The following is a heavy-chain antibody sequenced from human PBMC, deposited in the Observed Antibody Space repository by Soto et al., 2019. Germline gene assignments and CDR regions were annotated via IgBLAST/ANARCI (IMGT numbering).Heavy chain of an antibody. CDR2: ISYDGSNK. J-gene: IGHJ4*02. V-gene: IGHV3-30*18. CDR1: GFTFSSYG. Sequence: QVQLVESGGGVVQPGRSLRLSCAASGFTFSSYGMHWVRQAPGKGLEWVAVISYDGSNKYYADSVKGRFTISRDNSKNTLYLQMNSLRAEDTAVYYCAKPSSDYWGQGTLVTVSS. CDR3: AKPSSDY.